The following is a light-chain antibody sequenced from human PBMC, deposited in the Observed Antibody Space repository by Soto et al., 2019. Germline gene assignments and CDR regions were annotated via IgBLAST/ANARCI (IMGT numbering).Light chain of an antibody. Sequence: QSALTQPASVSGSPGQSITISCTGTNSDVGRFNLVSWYQHHPDKAPKLMIFGVTKRPSGVSNRFSGSKSGNTASLTISGLQAEDEADYYGCSYATGGTYVFGTGTKLTVL. CDR3: CSYATGGTYV. J-gene: IGLJ1*01. CDR2: GVT. CDR1: NSDVGRFNL. V-gene: IGLV2-23*02.